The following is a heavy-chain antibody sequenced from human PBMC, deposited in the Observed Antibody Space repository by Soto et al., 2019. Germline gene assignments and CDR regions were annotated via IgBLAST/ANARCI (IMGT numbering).Heavy chain of an antibody. V-gene: IGHV4-39*01. CDR2: FYYGGST. J-gene: IGHJ5*02. D-gene: IGHD2-2*01. Sequence: QLQLQESGPGLVKPSETLSLTCTVSGGSISSSPYYWGWIRQPPGKGLEWIGSFYYGGSTYYPPSLTSRLTISGDTSKTQFPLRLTSVPAADTAVYYCASLYCTSTSCYPNWFDPWGQGTLVTVSS. CDR1: GGSISSSPYY. CDR3: ASLYCTSTSCYPNWFDP.